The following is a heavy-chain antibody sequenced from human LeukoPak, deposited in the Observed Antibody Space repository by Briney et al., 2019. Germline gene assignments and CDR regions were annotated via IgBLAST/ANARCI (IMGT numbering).Heavy chain of an antibody. CDR2: INTNTGNP. J-gene: IGHJ4*02. CDR1: GYTLTSIA. Sequence: ASVKVSCKASGYTLTSIAMNWVRQAPGQGLEWLGWINTNTGNPTYAQGFTGRFVFSLDTSVSTAYLQISSLKAEDTAVYYCARATVTTLPYFDYWGQGTLVTVSS. D-gene: IGHD4-11*01. CDR3: ARATVTTLPYFDY. V-gene: IGHV7-4-1*02.